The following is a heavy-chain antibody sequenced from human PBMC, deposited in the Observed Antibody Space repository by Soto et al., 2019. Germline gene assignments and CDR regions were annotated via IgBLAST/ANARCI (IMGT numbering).Heavy chain of an antibody. CDR1: GFTVSSNY. CDR2: IYSGGST. D-gene: IGHD6-13*01. V-gene: IGHV3-53*01. J-gene: IGHJ6*02. Sequence: GGSLRLSCAASGFTVSSNYMSWVRQAPGKGLEWVSVIYSGGSTFYADSVKGRFTISRDNSKNTLFLEMNSVRAEDTAVYYCARDARPQQLNYYYGMDVWGQGTTVTVSS. CDR3: ARDARPQQLNYYYGMDV.